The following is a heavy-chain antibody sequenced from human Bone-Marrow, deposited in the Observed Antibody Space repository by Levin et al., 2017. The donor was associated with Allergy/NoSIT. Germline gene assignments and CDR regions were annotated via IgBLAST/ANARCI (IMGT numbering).Heavy chain of an antibody. J-gene: IGHJ4*02. Sequence: SETLSLTCTVSGGSITSGVNYWSWIRQPAGKGLEWIGRIYTSGSTNYNPSLKSRVTISVDTSKTPFSLKLNSVTAADSALYYCARGPTFYYGSDDWGQGALVTVSS. V-gene: IGHV4-61*02. D-gene: IGHD3-10*01. CDR3: ARGPTFYYGSDD. CDR1: GGSITSGVNY. CDR2: IYTSGST.